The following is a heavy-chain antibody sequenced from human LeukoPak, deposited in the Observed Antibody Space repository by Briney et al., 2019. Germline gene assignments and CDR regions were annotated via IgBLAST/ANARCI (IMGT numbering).Heavy chain of an antibody. CDR2: ISYDGSNK. D-gene: IGHD3-3*01. CDR3: ARGQYYDLWSGYYGSNYFDY. Sequence: GGSLRLSCAASGFTFSSYGLHWVRQAPGKGLEWVAVISYDGSNKYYADSVKGRFTISRDNYKNTLYLQMNSLRAEDTAVYYCARGQYYDLWSGYYGSNYFDYWGQGTLVTVSS. CDR1: GFTFSSYG. J-gene: IGHJ4*02. V-gene: IGHV3-30*03.